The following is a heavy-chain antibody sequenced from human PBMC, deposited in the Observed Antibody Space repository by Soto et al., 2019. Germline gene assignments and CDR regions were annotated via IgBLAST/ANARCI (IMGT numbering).Heavy chain of an antibody. CDR1: GDSMSSSY. D-gene: IGHD4-17*01. J-gene: IGHJ6*02. Sequence: XESLSLTCTVSGDSMSSSYWSWIRQPAGKGLEWVGRLYPSGSTNYNPSLRSRVTMSVDTSKNQFSLRLSSVTAADTAVYYCARETDTGDRYNFYYAMDVWGQGTTVTVSS. V-gene: IGHV4-4*07. CDR3: ARETDTGDRYNFYYAMDV. CDR2: LYPSGST.